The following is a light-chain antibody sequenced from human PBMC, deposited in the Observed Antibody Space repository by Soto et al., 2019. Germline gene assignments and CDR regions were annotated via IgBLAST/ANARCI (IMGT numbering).Light chain of an antibody. Sequence: EIVMTQSPVTLSVSPGERVTLSCRASQSISNNLAWYQQRPGQAPRLLIYDASTRATGIPARFSGSGSGTDFTLTISSLQSEDFAVYYCQQYNNWPLYTFGQGTKLEIK. CDR1: QSISNN. J-gene: IGKJ2*01. CDR3: QQYNNWPLYT. V-gene: IGKV3-15*01. CDR2: DAS.